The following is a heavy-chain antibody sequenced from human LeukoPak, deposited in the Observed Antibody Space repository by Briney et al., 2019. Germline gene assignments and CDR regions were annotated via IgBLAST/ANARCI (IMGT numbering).Heavy chain of an antibody. J-gene: IGHJ4*02. D-gene: IGHD3-10*01. CDR3: ARGESYYYGSGSYLYY. V-gene: IGHV1-8*02. CDR1: GYTFTSYD. Sequence: ASVKVSCKASGYTFTSYDINWVRQATGQGLEWMGWMNPNSGNTGYAQKFQGRVTMTRDTSISTAYMELSRLRSDDTAVYYCARGESYYYGSGSYLYYWGQGTLVTVSS. CDR2: MNPNSGNT.